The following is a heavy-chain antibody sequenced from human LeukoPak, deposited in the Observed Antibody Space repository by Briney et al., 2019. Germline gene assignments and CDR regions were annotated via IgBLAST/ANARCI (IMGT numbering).Heavy chain of an antibody. D-gene: IGHD3-22*01. CDR2: INWNGGST. CDR3: AREGVDSSGFRFDY. Sequence: GGSLRLSCAASGFTFDDYGMSWVRQAPGKGLEWVSGINWNGGSTGYADSVKGRFTISRDNAKNSPYLQMNSLRAEDTALYYCAREGVDSSGFRFDYWGQGTLVTVSS. V-gene: IGHV3-20*04. CDR1: GFTFDDYG. J-gene: IGHJ4*02.